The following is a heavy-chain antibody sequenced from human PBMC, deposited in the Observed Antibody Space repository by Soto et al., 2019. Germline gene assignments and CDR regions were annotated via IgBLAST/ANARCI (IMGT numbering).Heavy chain of an antibody. V-gene: IGHV4-59*08. CDR3: ARPRGTTPAVWYFDL. CDR1: GGSISSHY. Sequence: QVQLQESGPGLVKPSETLSLTCTVSGGSISSHYWSWIRQPPGKGLEWIGYIYYSGSTDYNPSLKSRVTISVDTSKNQLSLRLTSVTAADPAVYYCARPRGTTPAVWYFDLWGRGTLVTVSS. D-gene: IGHD1-26*01. CDR2: IYYSGST. J-gene: IGHJ2*01.